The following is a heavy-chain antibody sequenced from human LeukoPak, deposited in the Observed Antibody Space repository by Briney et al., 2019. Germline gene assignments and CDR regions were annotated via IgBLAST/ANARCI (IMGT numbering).Heavy chain of an antibody. CDR2: INPSGGST. J-gene: IGHJ4*02. V-gene: IGHV1-46*02. CDR3: ARARRYDLVYYFDY. D-gene: IGHD5-12*01. Sequence: ASVKVSCKASGGTFNSYAISWVRQAPGQGLEWMGIINPSGGSTSYAQKFQGRVTMTRDTSTSTVYMELSSLRSEDTAVYYCARARRYDLVYYFDYWGQGTLVTVSS. CDR1: GGTFNSYA.